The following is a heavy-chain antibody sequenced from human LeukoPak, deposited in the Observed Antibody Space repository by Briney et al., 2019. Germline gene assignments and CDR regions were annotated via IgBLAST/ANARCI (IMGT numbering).Heavy chain of an antibody. J-gene: IGHJ6*02. Sequence: GSLRLSCAASGFTFSSYAMHWVRQAPGKGLEWVAVISYDGSNKYYADSVKGRFTISRDNSKNTLYLQMNSLRAEDTAVYYRAREGLYYDRRRSYYYYGMDVWGQGTTVTVSS. D-gene: IGHD3-22*01. CDR1: GFTFSSYA. CDR2: ISYDGSNK. V-gene: IGHV3-30-3*01. CDR3: AREGLYYDRRRSYYYYGMDV.